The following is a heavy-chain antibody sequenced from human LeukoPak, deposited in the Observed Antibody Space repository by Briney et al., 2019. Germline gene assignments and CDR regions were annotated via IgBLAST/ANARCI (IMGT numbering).Heavy chain of an antibody. Sequence: SETLSLTCTVSGGSISSYYWSWIRQPPGKGLEWIGNIYYTGSTNYNPSLKSRVTISVDTSKNQFSLRLSSVTAADTAVYYCARGGTQLTFPVWGQGTLVTVSS. CDR2: IYYTGST. J-gene: IGHJ4*02. CDR1: GGSISSYY. CDR3: ARGGTQLTFPV. D-gene: IGHD4/OR15-4a*01. V-gene: IGHV4-59*01.